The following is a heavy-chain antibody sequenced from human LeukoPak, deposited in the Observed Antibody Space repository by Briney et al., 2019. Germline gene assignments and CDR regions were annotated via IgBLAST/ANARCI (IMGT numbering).Heavy chain of an antibody. Sequence: SQTLSLTCAVYGGSFSGYYWSWIRQPTGKGLEWIGEINHSGSTNYNPSLKSRVTISVDTSKNQFSLKLSSVTAADTAVYYCARTGRITIFGVVKYFDYWGQGTLVTVSS. CDR3: ARTGRITIFGVVKYFDY. J-gene: IGHJ4*02. V-gene: IGHV4-34*01. CDR2: INHSGST. CDR1: GGSFSGYY. D-gene: IGHD3-3*01.